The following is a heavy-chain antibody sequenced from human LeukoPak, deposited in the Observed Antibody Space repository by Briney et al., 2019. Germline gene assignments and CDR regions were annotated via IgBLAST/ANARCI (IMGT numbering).Heavy chain of an antibody. CDR2: ISWNSGSI. J-gene: IGHJ4*02. CDR3: AKDGSGYYDSMAPYYFDY. Sequence: PGRSLRLSCAASGFTFDDYAMHWVRQAPGKGLEWVSGISWNSGSIGYADSVKGRFTISRDNAKNSLYLQMNSLRAEDTALYYCAKDGSGYYDSMAPYYFDYWGQGTLVTVSS. D-gene: IGHD3-22*01. V-gene: IGHV3-9*01. CDR1: GFTFDDYA.